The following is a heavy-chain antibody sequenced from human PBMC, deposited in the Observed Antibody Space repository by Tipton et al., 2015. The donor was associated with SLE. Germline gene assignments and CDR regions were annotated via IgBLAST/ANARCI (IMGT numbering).Heavy chain of an antibody. CDR3: ARGRYSSGSFDL. CDR2: INHSGST. D-gene: IGHD6-19*01. J-gene: IGHJ2*01. Sequence: TLSLTCAVYGGSFSGYYWSWIRQPPGKGLEWIGEINHSGSTNHNPSLKSRVTISVDTSKNQFSLKLSSVTAADTAVYYCARGRYSSGSFDLWGRGTLVTVSS. V-gene: IGHV4-34*01. CDR1: GGSFSGYY.